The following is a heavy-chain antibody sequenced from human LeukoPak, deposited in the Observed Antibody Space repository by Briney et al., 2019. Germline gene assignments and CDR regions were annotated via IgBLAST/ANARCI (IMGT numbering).Heavy chain of an antibody. J-gene: IGHJ4*02. CDR2: IHNSGTT. CDR1: GGPFSGYF. D-gene: IGHD3-10*01. CDR3: ARRYYYNLGSFPFDF. V-gene: IGHV4-34*01. Sequence: SETLSLTCAVSGGPFSGYFWSWLRQSSGKGLEWIGEIHNSGTTNYNPSLNSRVTISEDTSKNQFYLNLSSVTAADTAVYYCARRYYYNLGSFPFDFWGQGTLVTVSS.